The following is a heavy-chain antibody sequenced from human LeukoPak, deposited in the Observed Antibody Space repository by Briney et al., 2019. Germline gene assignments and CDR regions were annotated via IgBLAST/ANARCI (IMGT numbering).Heavy chain of an antibody. J-gene: IGHJ6*03. CDR3: ARRVTMVRGVITLGDYYYYYYMDV. V-gene: IGHV4-34*01. Sequence: SETLSLTCAVYGGSFSGYYWSWIRQPPGKGLEWIGEINHSGSTNYNPSLKSRVTISVDTTKNQFSLKLSSVTAADTAVYYCARRVTMVRGVITLGDYYYYYYMDVWGKGTTVTISS. D-gene: IGHD3-10*01. CDR1: GGSFSGYY. CDR2: INHSGST.